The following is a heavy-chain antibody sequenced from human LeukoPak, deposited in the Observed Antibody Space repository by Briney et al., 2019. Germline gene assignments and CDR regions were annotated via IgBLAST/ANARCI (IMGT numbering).Heavy chain of an antibody. CDR1: GFTSSISS. Sequence: PGRSLRLSCAASGFTSSISSMNGSGQAPGKGLEWVSSISSSSSYIYYADSVKGRFTISRDNAKHSLYLQINSLRAEDTAVYYCAKFIAAPFYFDYWGQGTLVTVSS. J-gene: IGHJ4*02. CDR2: ISSSSSYI. D-gene: IGHD6-13*01. V-gene: IGHV3-21*01. CDR3: AKFIAAPFYFDY.